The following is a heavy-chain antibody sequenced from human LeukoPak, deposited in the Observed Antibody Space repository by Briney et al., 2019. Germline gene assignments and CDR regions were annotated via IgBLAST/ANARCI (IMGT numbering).Heavy chain of an antibody. V-gene: IGHV3-30*18. Sequence: GGSLRLSCAASGFTFSSYGMHWVRQAPGKGLEWVAVISYDGSNKYYADSVKGRFTISRDNSKNTLYLQMNSLRAEDTAVYYCAKDRRITMVRGVTPPLDWGQGTLVTVSS. CDR3: AKDRRITMVRGVTPPLD. J-gene: IGHJ4*02. CDR1: GFTFSSYG. D-gene: IGHD3-10*01. CDR2: ISYDGSNK.